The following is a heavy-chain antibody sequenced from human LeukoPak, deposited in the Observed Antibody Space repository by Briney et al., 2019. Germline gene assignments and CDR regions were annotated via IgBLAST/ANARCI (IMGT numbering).Heavy chain of an antibody. V-gene: IGHV3-53*01. CDR1: GFTFSNYG. J-gene: IGHJ4*02. D-gene: IGHD1-14*01. Sequence: GRSLRLSCTASGFTFSNYGMHWVRQAPGKGLEWVSIIYDGGTTYHADSVKGRFSISRDNSKNTVFLQMSSLRAEDTAVYYCAREQPPGVYFDCWGQGTLVTVSS. CDR2: IYDGGTT. CDR3: AREQPPGVYFDC.